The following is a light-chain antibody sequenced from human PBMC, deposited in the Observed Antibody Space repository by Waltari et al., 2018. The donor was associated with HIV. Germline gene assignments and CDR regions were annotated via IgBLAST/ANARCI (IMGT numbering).Light chain of an antibody. J-gene: IGLJ2*01. Sequence: QSALTQPASVSGSPGQSITISCSGTTTTIGSKNHVSWYQHHPGKAPHLIIYEVDKRPSGVSNRFSGSKSGNTASLTISGLQAEDEADYYCCSYAAIVIFGGGTKVTVL. CDR1: TTTIGSKNH. CDR2: EVD. CDR3: CSYAAIVI. V-gene: IGLV2-23*02.